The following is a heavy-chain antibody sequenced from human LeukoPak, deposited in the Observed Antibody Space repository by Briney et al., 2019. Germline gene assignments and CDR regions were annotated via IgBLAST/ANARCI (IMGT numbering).Heavy chain of an antibody. V-gene: IGHV4-4*07. Sequence: SETLSLTCTVSGGSISSYYWSWIRQPAGKGLEWIGRIYTSGSTNYNPSLKGRVTMSVDTSKNQFSLKLSSVTAADTAVYYCASQIVGATGGSFFDYWGQGTLVTVSS. CDR2: IYTSGST. J-gene: IGHJ4*02. D-gene: IGHD1-26*01. CDR3: ASQIVGATGGSFFDY. CDR1: GGSISSYY.